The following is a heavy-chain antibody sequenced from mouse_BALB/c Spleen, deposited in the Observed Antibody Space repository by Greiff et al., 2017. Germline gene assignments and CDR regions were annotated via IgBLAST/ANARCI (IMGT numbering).Heavy chain of an antibody. CDR3: ARGYYGSSSYYFDY. V-gene: IGHV5-6-5*01. J-gene: IGHJ2*01. D-gene: IGHD1-1*01. Sequence: EVKLMESGGGLVKPGGSLKLSCAASGFTFSSYAMSWVRQTPEKRLEWVAFISSGGSTYYPDSVKGRFTISRDNARNILYLQMSSLRSEDTAMYYCARGYYGSSSYYFDYWGQGTTLTVSS. CDR1: GFTFSSYA. CDR2: ISSGGST.